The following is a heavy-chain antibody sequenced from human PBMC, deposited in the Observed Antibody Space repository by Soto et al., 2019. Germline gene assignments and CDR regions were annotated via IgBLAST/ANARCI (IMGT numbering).Heavy chain of an antibody. CDR2: ISGSAGSI. CDR3: ASNMVFGEYGMDV. Sequence: EVQLLESGGGLVQPGGSLRLSCAASGFTFSSYAMSWVRQAPGKGLEWVSAISGSAGSIYYADSVKGRFTISRDNSKNTRYLQMSSLRADDTAVYYCASNMVFGEYGMDVWGQGTTVTVSS. CDR1: GFTFSSYA. V-gene: IGHV3-23*01. J-gene: IGHJ6*02. D-gene: IGHD3-10*02.